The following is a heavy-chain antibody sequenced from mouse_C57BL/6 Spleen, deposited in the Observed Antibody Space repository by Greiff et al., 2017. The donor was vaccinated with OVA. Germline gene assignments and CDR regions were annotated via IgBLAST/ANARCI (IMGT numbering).Heavy chain of an antibody. Sequence: VQLKESGPELVKPGASVKIPCKASGYTFTDYNMDWVKQSHGKSLEWIGDINPNNGGTIYNQKFKGKATLTVDKSSSTAYMELRSLTSEDTAVYYCARIATVVPFAYWGQGTLVTVSA. J-gene: IGHJ3*01. CDR1: GYTFTDYN. V-gene: IGHV1-18*01. CDR2: INPNNGGT. D-gene: IGHD1-1*01. CDR3: ARIATVVPFAY.